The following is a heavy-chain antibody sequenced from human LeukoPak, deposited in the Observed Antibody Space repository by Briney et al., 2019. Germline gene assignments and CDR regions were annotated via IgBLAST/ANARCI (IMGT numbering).Heavy chain of an antibody. CDR3: AKARLAVAGTYHYYYYYGMDV. CDR1: GFTFSSYA. V-gene: IGHV3-23*01. J-gene: IGHJ6*02. CDR2: ISGSGGST. Sequence: GGSLRLSCAASGFTFSSYAMSWVRQAPGKGLEWVSAISGSGGSTFYADSVKGRFTISRDNSKNTLYLQMNSQRAEDTAVYYCAKARLAVAGTYHYYYYYGMDVWGQGTTVTVSS. D-gene: IGHD6-19*01.